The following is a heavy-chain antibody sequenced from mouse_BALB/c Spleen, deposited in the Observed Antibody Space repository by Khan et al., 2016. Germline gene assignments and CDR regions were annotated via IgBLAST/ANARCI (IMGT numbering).Heavy chain of an antibody. V-gene: IGHV3-2*02. CDR1: GYSITSDYA. CDR2: IKYRGST. CDR3: ARAPTATRYFDV. J-gene: IGHJ1*01. D-gene: IGHD1-2*01. Sequence: EVQLQESGPGLVKPSQSLSLTCTVTGYSITSDYAWNWIRQFPGNKLEWMAYIKYRGSTTYNPYLNSRISITRDTSKNQFFLQLTPVPTAAPATYSCARAPTATRYFDVWGAGTTVTVSS.